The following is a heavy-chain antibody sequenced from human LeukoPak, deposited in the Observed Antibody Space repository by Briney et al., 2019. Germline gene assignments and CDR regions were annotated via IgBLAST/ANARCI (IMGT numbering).Heavy chain of an antibody. CDR2: VHPSEGT. CDR1: GGSVSHSNW. V-gene: IGHV4-4*02. D-gene: IGHD3-22*01. J-gene: IGHJ4*02. CDR3: ARLSDGTGDYRWYFDY. Sequence: SETLSLTCAVSGGSVSHSNWWTWVRQSPGKGLEWIGEVHPSEGTNYNPSLKSRVTISLDKSKNQFSLELNSVTAADTAIYYCARLSDGTGDYRWYFDYWGQGSLVTVSS.